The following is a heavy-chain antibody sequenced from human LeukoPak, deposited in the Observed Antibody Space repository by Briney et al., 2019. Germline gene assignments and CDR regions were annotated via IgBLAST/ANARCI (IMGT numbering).Heavy chain of an antibody. D-gene: IGHD6-13*01. J-gene: IGHJ3*02. CDR2: ISGSGGST. CDR1: GFAFSSYG. V-gene: IGHV3-23*01. CDR3: ARDRSIAAAGTVAFDI. Sequence: GGSLRLSCAASGFAFSSYGMSWVRQAPGKGLEWVSAISGSGGSTYYADPVKGRFTISRDNAKNSLYLQMNSLRAEDTAVYYCARDRSIAAAGTVAFDIWGQGTMVTVSS.